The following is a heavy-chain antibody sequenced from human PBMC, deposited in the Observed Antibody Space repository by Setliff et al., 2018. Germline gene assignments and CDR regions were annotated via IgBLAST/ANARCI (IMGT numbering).Heavy chain of an antibody. Sequence: GGSLRLSCTASGLSYINDWVSWVRQAPGKGLEWLASINPHGSEKYYADSVKGRFTISRDNAKNSLSLQMNGLRAEDTSVYYCARDVFDFRTGQGGPRGQGTRVTVSS. V-gene: IGHV3-7*01. CDR3: ARDVFDFRTGQGGP. D-gene: IGHD3-3*01. J-gene: IGHJ5*02. CDR1: GLSYINDW. CDR2: INPHGSEK.